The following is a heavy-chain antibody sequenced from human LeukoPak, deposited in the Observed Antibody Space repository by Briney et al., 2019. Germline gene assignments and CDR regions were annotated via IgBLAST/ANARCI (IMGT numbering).Heavy chain of an antibody. CDR2: IYYSGST. Sequence: SETPSLTCTVSGGSISNYYWSWIRQPPGKGLEWIGYIYYSGSTNYNPSLKSRVTISVDTSRNQFSLKLSSVTAADTAVYYCARHGGRDCSSTSCYAWFAPWGQGTLVTVSS. CDR1: GGSISNYY. CDR3: ARHGGRDCSSTSCYAWFAP. D-gene: IGHD2-2*01. V-gene: IGHV4-59*08. J-gene: IGHJ5*02.